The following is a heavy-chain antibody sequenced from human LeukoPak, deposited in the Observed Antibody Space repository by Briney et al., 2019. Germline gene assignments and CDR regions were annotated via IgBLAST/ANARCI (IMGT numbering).Heavy chain of an antibody. CDR2: IYYSWST. CDR1: GGSISSYY. CDR3: ARDGVGYYGSGSYYPNWFDP. D-gene: IGHD3-10*01. J-gene: IGHJ5*02. Sequence: KPSETLSLTCAVSGGSISSYYWSWIRQPPGKGLEWVGFIYYSWSTNYNPSLKSRVTISVDTSKNQFSLKLLSVTAADTAVYYCARDGVGYYGSGSYYPNWFDPWGQGTLVTVSS. V-gene: IGHV4-59*01.